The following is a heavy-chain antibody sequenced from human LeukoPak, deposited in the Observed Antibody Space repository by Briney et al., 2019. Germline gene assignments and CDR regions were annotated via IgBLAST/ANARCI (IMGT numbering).Heavy chain of an antibody. J-gene: IGHJ4*02. CDR2: IYYSGNT. V-gene: IGHV4-39*01. CDR3: ARQAVAGNGFDY. CDR1: GGSISSSSYY. Sequence: KPSEPLSLTCTVSGGSISSSSYYWGWIRQPPGKGLEWIGTIYYSGNTYYNPSLKSRVSISVDTSKNQFSLKLSSVTAADTAVYYCARQAVAGNGFDYWGQGTLVTVPS. D-gene: IGHD6-19*01.